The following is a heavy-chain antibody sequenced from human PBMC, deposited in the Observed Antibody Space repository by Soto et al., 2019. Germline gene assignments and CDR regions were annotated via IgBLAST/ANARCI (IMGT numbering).Heavy chain of an antibody. J-gene: IGHJ4*02. V-gene: IGHV4-59*01. CDR3: ATRSYGDLDY. CDR2: IYYSGST. D-gene: IGHD4-17*01. CDR1: GGSISSYY. Sequence: SETLSLTCTVSGGSISSYYWSWIRQPPGKGLEWIGYIYYSGSTNSNPSLKSRVTISVDTSRNQFSLKLSSVTAADTAVYFCATRSYGDLDYWGQGALVTVSS.